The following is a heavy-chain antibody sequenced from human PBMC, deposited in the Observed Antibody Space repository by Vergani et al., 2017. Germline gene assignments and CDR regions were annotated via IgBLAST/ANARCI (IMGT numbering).Heavy chain of an antibody. CDR3: VRARCSGPCFMSNWFDS. CDR2: IKSDGSIT. V-gene: IGHV3-74*01. Sequence: EVQLVESGGGLIHPGGSLRLSCEGSGFSFSGYWMHWVRQSPEKGLVWVSRIKSDGSITNYADSVKGRFTISRDNAKNTLYLEMNSLRGDDTAISYCVRARCSGPCFMSNWFDSWGQGTLVTVSS. J-gene: IGHJ5*01. D-gene: IGHD5-12*01. CDR1: GFSFSGYW.